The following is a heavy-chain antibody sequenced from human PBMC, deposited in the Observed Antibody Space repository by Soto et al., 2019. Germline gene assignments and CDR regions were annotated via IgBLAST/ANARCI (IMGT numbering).Heavy chain of an antibody. V-gene: IGHV1-46*01. CDR1: GYSFFSYY. D-gene: IGHD3-3*02. Sequence: ASVKVSCKASGYSFFSYYIHWVRQAPGQGLEWMGRFLASGGNTFYAQRFRGRVSMTRDTSSTNTVSLELTSLTSGDTAVYYCARGGATIFGVIDSWGQGTRVTVSS. CDR2: FLASGGNT. CDR3: ARGGATIFGVIDS. J-gene: IGHJ4*02.